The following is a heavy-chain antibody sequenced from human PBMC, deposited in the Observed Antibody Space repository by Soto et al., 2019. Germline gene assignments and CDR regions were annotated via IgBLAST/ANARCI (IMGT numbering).Heavy chain of an antibody. J-gene: IGHJ6*02. CDR3: AREDYGGYYYYGMDV. Sequence: WETLSLTCTVSGGSISSYYWSWIRQPPGKGLEWIGYIYYSGSTNYNPSLKSRVTISVDTSKNQFSLKLSSVTAADTAVYYCAREDYGGYYYYGMDVWGQGTTVTVSS. CDR2: IYYSGST. D-gene: IGHD4-17*01. CDR1: GGSISSYY. V-gene: IGHV4-59*01.